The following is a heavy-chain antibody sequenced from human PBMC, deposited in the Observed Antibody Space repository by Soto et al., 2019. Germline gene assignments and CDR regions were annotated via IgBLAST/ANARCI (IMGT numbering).Heavy chain of an antibody. CDR3: ATSPTIRGWSRVDY. V-gene: IGHV3-30*03. CDR1: GFTFSHYA. Sequence: PGGSLRLSCVASGFTFSHYAMYWVRQAPGKGLEWVALISFDGSSEYYADSVKGRFTISRDNSKNTLYLQVNSLRREDTAVYHCATSPTIRGWSRVDYWGLETLFTAPS. CDR2: ISFDGSSE. J-gene: IGHJ4*02. D-gene: IGHD6-19*01.